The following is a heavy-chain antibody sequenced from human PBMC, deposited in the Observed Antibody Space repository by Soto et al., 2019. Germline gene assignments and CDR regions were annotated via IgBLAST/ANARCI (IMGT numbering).Heavy chain of an antibody. CDR1: GRTFSNYA. V-gene: IGHV3-23*01. CDR2: MRGSSSTT. Sequence: PVVSLRLSCATSGRTFSNYAMCCVRHAPGGRLAWVSSMRGSSSTTYYAYSVKGRITISRDRSKNAPYPHISSLRAEDTALYYCWKNKEKEYLRVMDEWREGALVT. D-gene: IGHD2-8*01. J-gene: IGHJ4*02. CDR3: WKNKEKEYLRVMDE.